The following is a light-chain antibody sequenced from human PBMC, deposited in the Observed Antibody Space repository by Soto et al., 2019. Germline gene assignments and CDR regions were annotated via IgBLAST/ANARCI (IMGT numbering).Light chain of an antibody. CDR3: EQTYSTPPYT. Sequence: DIQMTQSPSSLSASVGDRVTITCRASQSISNYLNWYQQKPGKAPKLLIYAASSLQSGVPSRFSGRGSGTDLTLTISSLQPEDFATYYCEQTYSTPPYTFGQGTKLEIK. CDR2: AAS. J-gene: IGKJ2*01. CDR1: QSISNY. V-gene: IGKV1-39*01.